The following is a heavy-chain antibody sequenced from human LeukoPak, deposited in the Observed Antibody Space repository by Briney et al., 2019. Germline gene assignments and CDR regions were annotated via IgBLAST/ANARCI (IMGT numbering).Heavy chain of an antibody. J-gene: IGHJ3*02. CDR2: INPNSGGT. D-gene: IGHD1-26*01. CDR3: ARGSGGSYPVWEDDAFDI. V-gene: IGHV1-2*02. Sequence: GASVKVSCKASGYTFTGYYMHWVRQAPGQGLEWMGWINPNSGGTNYAQKFQGRVTMTRDTSISTAYMELSRLRSDDTAVYYCARGSGGSYPVWEDDAFDIWGQGTMVTVSS. CDR1: GYTFTGYY.